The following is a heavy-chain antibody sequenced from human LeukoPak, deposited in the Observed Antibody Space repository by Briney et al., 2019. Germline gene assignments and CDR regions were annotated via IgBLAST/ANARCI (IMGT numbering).Heavy chain of an antibody. CDR3: ARYDYGDYVHPGLSSRFDP. CDR2: MNPNSGNT. V-gene: IGHV1-8*03. Sequence: GASVKVSCKASGYTFTSYDINWVRQATGQGLEWMGWMNPNSGNTGYAQKFQGRVTITRNTSISTAYMELSSLRSEDTAVYYCARYDYGDYVHPGLSSRFDPWGQGTLVTVSS. J-gene: IGHJ5*02. D-gene: IGHD4-17*01. CDR1: GYTFTSYD.